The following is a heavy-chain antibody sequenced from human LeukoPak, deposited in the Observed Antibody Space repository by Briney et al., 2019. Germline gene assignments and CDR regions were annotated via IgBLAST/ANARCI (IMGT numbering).Heavy chain of an antibody. Sequence: GGSLRLSCTVSGFTFSRHWMRRVRQTPEKALEWVADIKEDGGYKNHVDSVKGRFTISRDNAKNTLYLQMNNLRVEDTAMYFCVRDRDWACDFWGQGTLVTVSS. CDR3: VRDRDWACDF. J-gene: IGHJ4*02. CDR1: GFTFSRHW. D-gene: IGHD3/OR15-3a*01. V-gene: IGHV3-7*03. CDR2: IKEDGGYK.